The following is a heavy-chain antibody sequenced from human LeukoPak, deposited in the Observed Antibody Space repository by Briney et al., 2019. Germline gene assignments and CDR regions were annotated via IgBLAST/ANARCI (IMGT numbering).Heavy chain of an antibody. CDR1: GFTFSSYS. J-gene: IGHJ4*02. CDR3: ARVGIYYDSSSY. CDR2: ISSSSEYI. V-gene: IGHV3-21*01. Sequence: GGSLRLSFAASGFTFSSYSMNWVRQAPGKGLEWVSSISSSSEYIYYADSVKGRFTISRDNAKNSLFLQMNSLRAEDTAVYYCARVGIYYDSSSYWGQGTLVTVSS. D-gene: IGHD3-22*01.